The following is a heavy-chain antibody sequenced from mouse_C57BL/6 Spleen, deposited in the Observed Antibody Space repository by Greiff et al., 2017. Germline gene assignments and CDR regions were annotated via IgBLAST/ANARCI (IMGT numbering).Heavy chain of an antibody. CDR3: ARMVTPYYAMDY. D-gene: IGHD2-3*01. J-gene: IGHJ4*01. CDR1: GYTFTSYW. V-gene: IGHV1-69*01. CDR2: IDPSDSYT. Sequence: QVQLQQPGAELVMPGASVKLSCKASGYTFTSYWMHWVKQRPGQGLEWIGEIDPSDSYTNYNQKFKGKSTLTVDKSSSTAYMQLSSLTSEDSAVYYCARMVTPYYAMDYWGQGTSVTVSS.